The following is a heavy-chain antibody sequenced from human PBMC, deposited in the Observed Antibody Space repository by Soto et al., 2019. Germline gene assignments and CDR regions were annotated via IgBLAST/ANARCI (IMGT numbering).Heavy chain of an antibody. J-gene: IGHJ2*01. CDR1: GFTFSSYG. CDR2: IWYDGSNK. D-gene: IGHD3-16*01. Sequence: QVQLVESGGGVVQPGRSLRLSCAASGFTFSSYGMHWVRQAPGKGLEWVAVIWYDGSNKYYADSVKGRFTISRDNSKNTLYLQMNSLRAEDTAVYYCARGVVGGLDWYFDLWGRGTLVTVSS. V-gene: IGHV3-33*01. CDR3: ARGVVGGLDWYFDL.